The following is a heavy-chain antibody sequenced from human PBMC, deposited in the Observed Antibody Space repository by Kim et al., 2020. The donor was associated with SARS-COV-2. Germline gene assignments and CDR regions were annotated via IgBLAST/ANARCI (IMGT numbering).Heavy chain of an antibody. D-gene: IGHD6-19*01. Sequence: ASVKVSCKVSGYTLTELSMHWVRQAPGKGLEWMGGFDPEDGETIYAQKFQGRVTMTEDTSTDTAYMELSSLRSEDTAVYYCATGVAVAGTPVDYYYCYGMDVWGQGTTFTVSS. CDR1: GYTLTELS. CDR2: FDPEDGET. CDR3: ATGVAVAGTPVDYYYCYGMDV. J-gene: IGHJ6*02. V-gene: IGHV1-24*01.